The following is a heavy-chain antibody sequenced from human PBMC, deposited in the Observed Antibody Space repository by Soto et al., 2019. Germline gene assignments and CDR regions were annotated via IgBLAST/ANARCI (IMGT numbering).Heavy chain of an antibody. CDR3: ARLGLNCSSTSCYIKVWAFDI. CDR2: IKQDGSEK. J-gene: IGHJ3*02. V-gene: IGHV3-7*01. Sequence: GGSLRLSCAASGFTLSSYWMSWVRQAPGKGLEWVANIKQDGSEKYYVDSVKGRFTISRDNAKNSLYLQMNSLRAEDTAVYYCARLGLNCSSTSCYIKVWAFDIWGQGTMVTVSS. D-gene: IGHD2-2*02. CDR1: GFTLSSYW.